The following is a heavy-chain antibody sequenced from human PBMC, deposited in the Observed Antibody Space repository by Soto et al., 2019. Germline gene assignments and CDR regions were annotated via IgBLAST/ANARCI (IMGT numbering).Heavy chain of an antibody. CDR3: ARISRGYYGLRFDY. Sequence: SVKVSWKDSGGTFRSYAISWVRQAPGQGLEWMGGIIPIFGTANYAQKFQGRVTITADESTSTAYMELSILRSEDTAVYYCARISRGYYGLRFDYWGQGTLDTVSS. V-gene: IGHV1-69*13. CDR2: IIPIFGTA. J-gene: IGHJ4*02. CDR1: GGTFRSYA. D-gene: IGHD3-22*01.